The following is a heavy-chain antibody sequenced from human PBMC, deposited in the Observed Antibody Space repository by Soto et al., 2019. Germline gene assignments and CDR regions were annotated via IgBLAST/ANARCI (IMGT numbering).Heavy chain of an antibody. J-gene: IGHJ6*03. D-gene: IGHD6-13*01. Sequence: GGSLRLSCAASGFTFSSYWMRWVRQAPGKGLVWVSRINSDGSSTSYADSVKGRFTISRDNAKNTLYLQMNSLRAEDTAVYYCARAYSSSWYDYYYMDVWGKGTTVTVSS. V-gene: IGHV3-74*01. CDR1: GFTFSSYW. CDR3: ARAYSSSWYDYYYMDV. CDR2: INSDGSST.